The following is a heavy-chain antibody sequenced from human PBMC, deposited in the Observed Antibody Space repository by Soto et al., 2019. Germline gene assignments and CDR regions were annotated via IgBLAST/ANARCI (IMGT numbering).Heavy chain of an antibody. D-gene: IGHD6-13*01. J-gene: IGHJ6*03. CDR1: SGSISSSNW. Sequence: QVQLQESGPGLVKPSGTLSLTCAVSSGSISSSNWWSWVRQPPGKGLEWIGEIYHSGSTNYNPSLKSRVTISVAKSKNQFSLKLSAVTAADTAVYYCARREQHPYYYYMDVWGKGTTVTVSS. CDR2: IYHSGST. V-gene: IGHV4-4*02. CDR3: ARREQHPYYYYMDV.